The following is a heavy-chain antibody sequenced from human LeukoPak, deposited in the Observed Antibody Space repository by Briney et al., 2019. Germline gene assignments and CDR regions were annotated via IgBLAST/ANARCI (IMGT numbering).Heavy chain of an antibody. CDR2: IKVDGTEK. CDR1: GFSFSAYW. CDR3: ARDWNGSGTAFDH. Sequence: PGESLRLSCAASGFSFSAYWVSWVRQAPGKGLEWVANIKVDGTEKYYVDSVKGRFTISRDNAKNSLSLQMSGLRAEDTAVYYCARDWNGSGTAFDHWGQGTLVTVSS. J-gene: IGHJ4*02. V-gene: IGHV3-7*05. D-gene: IGHD1-1*01.